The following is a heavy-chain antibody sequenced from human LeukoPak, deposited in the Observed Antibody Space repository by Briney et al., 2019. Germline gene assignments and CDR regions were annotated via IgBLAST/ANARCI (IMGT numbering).Heavy chain of an antibody. V-gene: IGHV4-30-2*01. D-gene: IGHD3-10*01. Sequence: SETLSLTCTVSGGSISSGGYYWNWIRQPPGKGLEWIGYIYHSGSTYYNPSLKSRVTISVDRSKNQFSLRLSSVTAADTAVYYCASMGLGPDYWGQGSLVTVSS. CDR2: IYHSGST. J-gene: IGHJ4*02. CDR3: ASMGLGPDY. CDR1: GGSISSGGYY.